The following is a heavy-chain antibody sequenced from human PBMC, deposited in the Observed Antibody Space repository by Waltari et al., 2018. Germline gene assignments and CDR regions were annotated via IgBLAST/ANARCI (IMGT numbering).Heavy chain of an antibody. CDR3: ARLKEMATIGPDAFDI. CDR1: GYSISSGYY. V-gene: IGHV4-38-2*01. Sequence: QVQLQESGPGLVKPSETLSLTCAVSGYSISSGYYWGWIRQPPGKGLEWIGSIYHSGSTYSNPSLKSRVTISVDTSKNQFSLKLSSVTAADTAVYYCARLKEMATIGPDAFDIWGQGTMVTVSS. J-gene: IGHJ3*02. D-gene: IGHD5-12*01. CDR2: IYHSGST.